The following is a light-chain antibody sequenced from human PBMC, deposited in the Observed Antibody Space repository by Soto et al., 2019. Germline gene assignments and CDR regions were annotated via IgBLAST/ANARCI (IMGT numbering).Light chain of an antibody. CDR2: RNN. CDR1: SSNVGINY. J-gene: IGLJ2*01. Sequence: QSVLTQPPSASGTPGQRVTISCSGSSSNVGINYVYWYQHLPGAAPRLLIYRNNQRPSGVPDRFSGSKSGTSASLAISGLRSEDEADYFCAAWDDSLSSAIFGGGTKLTVL. V-gene: IGLV1-47*01. CDR3: AAWDDSLSSAI.